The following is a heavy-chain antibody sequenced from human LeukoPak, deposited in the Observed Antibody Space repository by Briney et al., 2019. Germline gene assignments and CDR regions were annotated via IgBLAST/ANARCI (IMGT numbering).Heavy chain of an antibody. CDR1: GFTFSSYG. Sequence: PGGPLRLSCAAAGFTFSSYGMHWIRQAPGKGLEWVAFIRYDGSNKYYADSVKGRFTISRDNSKNTLYLQMNSLRAEDTAVYYCASPDLDYWGQGTLVTVSS. CDR2: IRYDGSNK. J-gene: IGHJ4*02. V-gene: IGHV3-30*02. CDR3: ASPDLDY. D-gene: IGHD1-14*01.